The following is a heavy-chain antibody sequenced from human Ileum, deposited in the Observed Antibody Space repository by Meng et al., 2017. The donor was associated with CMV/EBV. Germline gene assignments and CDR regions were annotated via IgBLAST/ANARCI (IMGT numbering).Heavy chain of an antibody. CDR1: GFSFSTRGVG. CDR3: ARSLYYSSYYFDY. CDR2: IYWDEDK. Sequence: QITLQASGPTLVKPTQTLTLTCTVSGFSFSTRGVGVGWIRQPPGKALEWLALIYWDEDKGYSPSLKRRLTITKDTSKNQVVLTMTNVDPVDTATYFCARSLYYSSYYFDYWGQGTLVTVSS. J-gene: IGHJ4*02. V-gene: IGHV2-5*02. D-gene: IGHD3-16*01.